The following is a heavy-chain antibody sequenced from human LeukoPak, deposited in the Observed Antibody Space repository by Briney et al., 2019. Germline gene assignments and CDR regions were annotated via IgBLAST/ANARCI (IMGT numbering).Heavy chain of an antibody. Sequence: GGSLRLSCAASGFTFSSYEMNWVRQAPGKGLEWVSYISSSGSTIYYADSVKGRFTISRDNSKNTLYLQMNSLRAEDTAVYYCANAHSSGYSVFDYWGQGTLVTVSS. CDR1: GFTFSSYE. D-gene: IGHD3-22*01. J-gene: IGHJ4*02. V-gene: IGHV3-48*03. CDR2: ISSSGSTI. CDR3: ANAHSSGYSVFDY.